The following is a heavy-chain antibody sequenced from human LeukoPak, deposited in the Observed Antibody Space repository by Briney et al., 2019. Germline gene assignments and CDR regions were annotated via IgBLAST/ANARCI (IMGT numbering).Heavy chain of an antibody. Sequence: PGGSLRLSCAASGFTFSSYGMHWVRQAPGKGLEWVAVISYDGSNKYYVDSVKGRFTISRDNSKNTLYLQMNSLRAEDTAVYYCAKDLARQPYSGSYYADYWGQGTLVTVSS. CDR2: ISYDGSNK. J-gene: IGHJ4*02. V-gene: IGHV3-30*18. CDR1: GFTFSSYG. CDR3: AKDLARQPYSGSYYADY. D-gene: IGHD1-26*01.